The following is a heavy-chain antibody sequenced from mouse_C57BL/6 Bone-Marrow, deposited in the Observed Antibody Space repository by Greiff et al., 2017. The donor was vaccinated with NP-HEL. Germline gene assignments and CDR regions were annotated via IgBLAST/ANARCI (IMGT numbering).Heavy chain of an antibody. CDR3: ARDYCGSSPGYFDV. CDR1: GFTFSSYA. D-gene: IGHD1-1*01. V-gene: IGHV5-4*01. CDR2: ISDGGSYT. J-gene: IGHJ1*03. Sequence: EVQLVESGGGLVKPGGSLKLSCAASGFTFSSYAMSWVRQTPEKRLEWVATISDGGSYTYYPDNVKGRFTISRDNAKNNLYLQMSHLKSEDTAMYYGARDYCGSSPGYFDVWGTGTTVTVSS.